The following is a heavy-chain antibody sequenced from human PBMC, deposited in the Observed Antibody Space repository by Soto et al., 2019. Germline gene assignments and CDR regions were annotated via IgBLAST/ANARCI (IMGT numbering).Heavy chain of an antibody. V-gene: IGHV4-31*03. Sequence: PSETLSLTCTVSGGSISSGGYYWSWIRQHPGKGLEWIGYIYYSGSTYYNPSLKSRVTISVDTSKNQFSLKLSSVTAADTAVYNCARGITYYDFWSGYFPIHPYYYYMDVWGKGTTVTVSS. CDR1: GGSISSGGYY. J-gene: IGHJ6*03. D-gene: IGHD3-3*01. CDR3: ARGITYYDFWSGYFPIHPYYYYMDV. CDR2: IYYSGST.